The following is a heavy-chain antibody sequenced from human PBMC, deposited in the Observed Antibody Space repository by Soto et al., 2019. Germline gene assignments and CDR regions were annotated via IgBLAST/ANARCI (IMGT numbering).Heavy chain of an antibody. Sequence: QVQLQESGPGLVKPSWTLSLTCAVSGDSISSDKWWSWVRQPPGKGLEWIGEIYNSGSTKYNPSPKSRVIISVDKSKNPFSLNLISVTDADTAVYYCARGDTQQQRDYWGQGTLVTFSS. J-gene: IGHJ4*02. D-gene: IGHD6-13*01. CDR2: IYNSGST. CDR1: GDSISSDKW. CDR3: ARGDTQQQRDY. V-gene: IGHV4-4*02.